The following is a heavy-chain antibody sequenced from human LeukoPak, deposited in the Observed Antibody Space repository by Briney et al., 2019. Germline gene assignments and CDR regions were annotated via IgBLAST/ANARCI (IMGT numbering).Heavy chain of an antibody. Sequence: SETLSPTCTVSSGAISSYYWSWVRQPPGKGLEWMGYVSYSGGTYYNPSLKSRVTISVDTSKKKFSLRLTSATAADTAVYYCARLYYYDSRNYNHPYFDSWGQGSLVTVSS. D-gene: IGHD3-22*01. V-gene: IGHV4-59*01. J-gene: IGHJ4*02. CDR2: VSYSGGT. CDR1: SGAISSYY. CDR3: ARLYYYDSRNYNHPYFDS.